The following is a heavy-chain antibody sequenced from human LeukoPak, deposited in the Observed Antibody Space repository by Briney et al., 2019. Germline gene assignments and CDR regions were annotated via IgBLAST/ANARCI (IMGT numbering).Heavy chain of an antibody. CDR3: ARGPKGPGYCSSTSCYAPLRY. CDR2: INHSGST. Sequence: GSLRLSCAASGFTFSSYSMNWVRQPPGKGLEWIGEINHSGSTNYNPSLKSRVTISVDTSKNQFSLKLSSVTAADTAVYYCARGPKGPGYCSSTSCYAPLRYWGQGTLVTVSS. D-gene: IGHD2-2*01. CDR1: GFTFSSYS. J-gene: IGHJ4*02. V-gene: IGHV4-34*01.